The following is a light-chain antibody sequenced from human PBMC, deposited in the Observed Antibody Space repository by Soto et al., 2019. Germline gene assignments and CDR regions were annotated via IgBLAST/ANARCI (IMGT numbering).Light chain of an antibody. J-gene: IGLJ2*01. Sequence: QSALTQPRSVSGPPGQSVSISCSGTSSDVGTYNYVSWYQQHPGKAPKLMIYDVSKRPSGVPDRFSGSKSGNTASLTVSGLQAEDEADYYCTSCTSNYDLIFGGGTKLTVL. CDR3: TSCTSNYDLI. V-gene: IGLV2-11*01. CDR2: DVS. CDR1: SSDVGTYNY.